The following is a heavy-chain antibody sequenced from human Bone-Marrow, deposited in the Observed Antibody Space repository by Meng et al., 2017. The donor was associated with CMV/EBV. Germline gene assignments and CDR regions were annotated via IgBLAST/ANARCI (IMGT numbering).Heavy chain of an antibody. CDR3: ARGYCSSTSCTSYYYYYGMDV. CDR1: GYTFTGYY. J-gene: IGHJ6*02. CDR2: INPNSGGT. D-gene: IGHD2-2*01. Sequence: ASVKVSCKASGYTFTGYYMHWVRQAPGQGLEWMGWINPNSGGTNYAQKFQGRVTFTTDESTSTAYMELSSLRSEDTAVYYCARGYCSSTSCTSYYYYYGMDVWGQGTTVTVSS. V-gene: IGHV1-2*02.